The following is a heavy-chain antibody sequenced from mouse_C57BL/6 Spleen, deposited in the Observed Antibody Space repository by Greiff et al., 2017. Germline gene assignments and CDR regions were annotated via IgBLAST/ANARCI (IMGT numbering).Heavy chain of an antibody. D-gene: IGHD4-1*01. V-gene: IGHV5-6*01. CDR1: GFTFSSYG. CDR2: ISSGGSYT. J-gene: IGHJ4*01. CDR3: ARHELFAMDY. Sequence: EVQLVESGGDLVKPGGSLKLSCAASGFTFSSYGMSWVRQTPDKRLEWVATISSGGSYTYYPDSVKGRCTISMDNAKNTLYLQMSSLKSEATAMYDCARHELFAMDYWGQGTSVTVSS.